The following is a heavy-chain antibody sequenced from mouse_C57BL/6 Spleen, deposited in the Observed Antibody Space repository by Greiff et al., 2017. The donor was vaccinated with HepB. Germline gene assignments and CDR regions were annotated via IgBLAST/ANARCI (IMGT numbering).Heavy chain of an antibody. CDR3: ARSDGNYPSYWYFDV. Sequence: QVQLKQPGAELVMPGASVKLSCKASGYTFTSYWMHWVKQRPGQGLEWIGEIDPSDSYTNYNQKFKGKSTLTVDKSSSTAYMQLSSLTSEDSAVYYCARSDGNYPSYWYFDVWGTGTTVTVSS. CDR1: GYTFTSYW. CDR2: IDPSDSYT. D-gene: IGHD2-1*01. J-gene: IGHJ1*03. V-gene: IGHV1-69*01.